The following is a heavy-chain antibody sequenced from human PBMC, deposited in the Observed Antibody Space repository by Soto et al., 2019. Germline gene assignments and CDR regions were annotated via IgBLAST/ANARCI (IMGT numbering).Heavy chain of an antibody. Sequence: PSQTLSLTCAISGDSVSSNSAAWNWIRQSPSRGLEWLGRTYYRSKWYNDYAVSVKSRITINPDTSKNQFSLQLNSVTPEDTAVYYCARGVLRYFDWLSPEWNYYYGMDVWGQGTTVTVSS. J-gene: IGHJ6*02. V-gene: IGHV6-1*01. CDR1: GDSVSSNSAA. CDR2: TYYRSKWYN. CDR3: ARGVLRYFDWLSPEWNYYYGMDV. D-gene: IGHD3-9*01.